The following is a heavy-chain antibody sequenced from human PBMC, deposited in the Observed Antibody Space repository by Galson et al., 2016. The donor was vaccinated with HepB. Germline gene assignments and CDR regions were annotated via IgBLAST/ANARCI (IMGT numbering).Heavy chain of an antibody. V-gene: IGHV1-18*04. CDR1: GYAFTRYS. CDR3: ARGGTLMVHPLDY. Sequence: SVKVSCKASGYAFTRYSINWVRQAPGQGLEWMGWINPYNGNTKYTQKFQGRVTMTTDPSTSTAYMELRSLRSDDTAVYYCARGGTLMVHPLDYWGQGTLVTVSS. J-gene: IGHJ4*02. D-gene: IGHD2-8*01. CDR2: INPYNGNT.